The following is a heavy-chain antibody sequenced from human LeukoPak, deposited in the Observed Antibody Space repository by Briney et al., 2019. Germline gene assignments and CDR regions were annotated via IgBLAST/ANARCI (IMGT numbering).Heavy chain of an antibody. CDR3: ARYDHAPSYYYYYMDV. CDR2: YYGGRT. J-gene: IGHJ6*03. D-gene: IGHD1-14*01. Sequence: SETVSLTCTVSGDSISRYYWSWIRQSPGKGLEWIGYYGGRTTYNPSLKSRVTMSVDTSKNQFSLKLTSVTAADTAVYYCARYDHAPSYYYYYMDVWGNRTTVTVPS. V-gene: IGHV4-59*01. CDR1: GDSISRYY.